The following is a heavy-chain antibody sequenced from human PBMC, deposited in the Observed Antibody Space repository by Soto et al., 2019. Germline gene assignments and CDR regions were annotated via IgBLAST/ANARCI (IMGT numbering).Heavy chain of an antibody. V-gene: IGHV1-69*06. D-gene: IGHD6-19*01. J-gene: IGHJ4*02. CDR1: GGTFSSYA. CDR3: ARGEWYSSGWSEVMRFAY. Sequence: QVQLVQSGAEVKKPGSSVKVSCKASGGTFSSYAISWVRQAPGQGREWVGGIIPIFGTANYAQKFQARVKITEDKSTRPACIELSSLRSEATAVYYWARGEWYSSGWSEVMRFAYWGQGTLVTVSS. CDR2: IIPIFGTA.